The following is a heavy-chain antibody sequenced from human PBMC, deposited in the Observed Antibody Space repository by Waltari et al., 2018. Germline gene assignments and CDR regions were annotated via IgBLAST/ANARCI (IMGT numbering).Heavy chain of an antibody. CDR1: GFVFRGSV. Sequence: QVQLVESGGGVVQPCRSLRLSCAASGFVFRGSVMHWVRQAPGKGLEWVAVIWYDGRYEYYADSVKGRFTISRDNSKDTLYLQMNSLRAEDTAVYYCARDFASTYFFDYWGQGTLVTVSS. CDR2: IWYDGRYE. J-gene: IGHJ4*02. CDR3: ARDFASTYFFDY. V-gene: IGHV3-33*01.